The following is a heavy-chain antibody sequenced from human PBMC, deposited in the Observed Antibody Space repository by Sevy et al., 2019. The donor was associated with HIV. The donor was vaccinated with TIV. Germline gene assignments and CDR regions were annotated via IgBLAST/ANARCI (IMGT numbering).Heavy chain of an antibody. CDR3: ARGGGLSPHHWLDP. CDR2: IIPIFGSA. D-gene: IGHD3-16*01. CDR1: GGTLSSYG. Sequence: ASVKVSCKASGGTLSSYGITWVRQAPGQGLEWMGEIIPIFGSANYGQTFQGRVTMTAAQSTSTAYMELSSLRSDDTAVYYCARGGGLSPHHWLDPWGQGTLVTVSS. V-gene: IGHV1-69*13. J-gene: IGHJ5*02.